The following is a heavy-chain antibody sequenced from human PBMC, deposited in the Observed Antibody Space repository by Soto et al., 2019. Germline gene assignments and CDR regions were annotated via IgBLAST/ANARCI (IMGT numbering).Heavy chain of an antibody. CDR1: GFTFSSYS. Sequence: EVQLVESGGGLVKPGGSLRLSCAASGFTFSSYSMNWGRQAPGKGLEWVSSISSSSSYIYYADSVKGRFTISRDNAKNSRYLQMNSLRAEYTAVYYCTGGLVAATNYYYYYMDVLGKGTTVTVSS. D-gene: IGHD5-12*01. V-gene: IGHV3-21*01. CDR3: TGGLVAATNYYYYYMDV. CDR2: ISSSSSYI. J-gene: IGHJ6*03.